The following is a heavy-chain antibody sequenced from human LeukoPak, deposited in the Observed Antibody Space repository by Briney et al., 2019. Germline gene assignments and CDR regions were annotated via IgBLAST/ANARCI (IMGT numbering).Heavy chain of an antibody. CDR1: GISFSGSV. D-gene: IGHD5-18*01. CDR3: SRHSFYVDIGMVTEGYGMDV. Sequence: GGSLRLSCAASGISFSGSVLHWVRQASGQGLECVGRIRSKANSYATAYAASVKGRFTISRDDSKNTAYLQMNSLKTEDTAVYYCSRHSFYVDIGMVTEGYGMDVWGQGTTVTVSS. J-gene: IGHJ6*02. V-gene: IGHV3-73*01. CDR2: IRSKANSYAT.